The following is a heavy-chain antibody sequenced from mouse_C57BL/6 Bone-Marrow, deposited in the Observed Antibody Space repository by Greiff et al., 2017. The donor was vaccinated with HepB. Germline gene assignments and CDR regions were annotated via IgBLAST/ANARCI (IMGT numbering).Heavy chain of an antibody. CDR1: GYTFTSYW. CDR3: ARWLLRSDY. D-gene: IGHD2-3*01. V-gene: IGHV1-55*01. CDR2: IYPGSGST. J-gene: IGHJ2*01. Sequence: QVQLQQPGAELVKPGASVKMSCKASGYTFTSYWITWVKQRPGQGLEWIGDIYPGSGSTNYNAKFKGKATLTVDTSSSTAYMQLSSLTSEDSAVYYCARWLLRSDYWGQGTTLTVSS.